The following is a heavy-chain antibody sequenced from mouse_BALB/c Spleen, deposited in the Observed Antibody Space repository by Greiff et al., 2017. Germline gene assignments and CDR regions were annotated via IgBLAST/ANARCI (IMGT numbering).Heavy chain of an antibody. D-gene: IGHD2-3*01. J-gene: IGHJ4*01. CDR2: ISSGGST. Sequence: EVMLVESGGGLVKPGGSLKLSCAASGFTFSSYAMSWVRQTPEKRLEWVASISSGGSTYYPDSVKGRFTISRDNARNILYLQMSSLRSEDTAMYYCAREDGYYENYAMDYWGQGTSVTVSS. CDR3: AREDGYYENYAMDY. V-gene: IGHV5-6-5*01. CDR1: GFTFSSYA.